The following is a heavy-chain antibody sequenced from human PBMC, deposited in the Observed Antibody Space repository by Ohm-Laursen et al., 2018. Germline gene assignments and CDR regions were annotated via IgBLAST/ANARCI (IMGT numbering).Heavy chain of an antibody. V-gene: IGHV3-7*01. CDR3: VRGLSNALDM. CDR2: IKQDGSEK. Sequence: SLRLSCAVSGFPFSAYCMNWVRQAPGKGLELVANIKQDGSEKYYVDSVKGRFTISRDNAKNSVYLQMNSLRAEDTAVYHCVRGLSNALDMWGQGTMVTVSS. D-gene: IGHD3-16*01. J-gene: IGHJ3*02. CDR1: GFPFSAYC.